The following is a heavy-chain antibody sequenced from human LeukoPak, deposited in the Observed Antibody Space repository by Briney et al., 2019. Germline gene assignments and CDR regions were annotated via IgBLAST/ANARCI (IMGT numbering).Heavy chain of an antibody. CDR2: INQVGSYK. D-gene: IGHD4-23*01. CDR1: GFTFSSFW. CDR3: ARKRGSNHFDQ. J-gene: IGHJ4*02. V-gene: IGHV3-7*02. Sequence: GGSLRLSCAASGFTFSSFWMTWVRQAPEKGLEWVALINQVGSYKYYVDSVKGRFTISRDNAKSSLYLQMNSLRVEDTAVYFCARKRGSNHFDQWGQGTLVTVSS.